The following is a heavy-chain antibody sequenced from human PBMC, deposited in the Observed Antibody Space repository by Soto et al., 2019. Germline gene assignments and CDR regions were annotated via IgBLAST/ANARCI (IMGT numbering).Heavy chain of an antibody. CDR1: GYTFTGYY. CDR3: ARVGSRYYYGMDV. CDR2: INPNSGGT. J-gene: IGHJ6*02. V-gene: IGHV1-2*04. Sequence: AASVKVSCKASGYTFTGYYMHWVRQSPGQGLEWMGWINPNSGGTNYAQKFQGWVTMTRDTSISTAYMELSRLRSDDTAVYYCARVGSRYYYGMDVWGQGTTVTVSS. D-gene: IGHD2-15*01.